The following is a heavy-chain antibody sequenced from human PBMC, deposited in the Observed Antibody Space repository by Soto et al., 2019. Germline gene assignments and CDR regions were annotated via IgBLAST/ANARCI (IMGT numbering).Heavy chain of an antibody. J-gene: IGHJ6*02. CDR3: ARDAGGSCYFLTYYYYYGMDV. CDR1: GFTFSSYW. Sequence: GGSLRLSCAASGFTFSSYWMSWVRQAPGKGLEWVANIEQDGSEKYYVDSVKGRFTISRDNAKNSLYLQMNSLRAEDTAVYYCARDAGGSCYFLTYYYYYGMDVWGQGTTVTVSS. CDR2: IEQDGSEK. V-gene: IGHV3-7*03. D-gene: IGHD2-15*01.